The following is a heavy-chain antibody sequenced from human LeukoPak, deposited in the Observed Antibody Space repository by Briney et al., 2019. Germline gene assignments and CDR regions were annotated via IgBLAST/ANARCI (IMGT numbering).Heavy chain of an antibody. CDR3: AREQTRGGDLDF. D-gene: IGHD1/OR15-1a*01. CDR2: ISGSGGST. J-gene: IGHJ4*02. V-gene: IGHV3-23*01. Sequence: PGGTLRLSCAASGFTFNTYGMSWVRQAPGKGLEWVSAISGSGGSTYYADSVKGRFTISRDNARSSLYLQMYSLRAEDTAVYYCAREQTRGGDLDFWGQGALVTVSS. CDR1: GFTFNTYG.